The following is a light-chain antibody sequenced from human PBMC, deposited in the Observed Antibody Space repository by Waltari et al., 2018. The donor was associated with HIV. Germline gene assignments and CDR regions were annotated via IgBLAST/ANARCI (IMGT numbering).Light chain of an antibody. CDR2: QDT. CDR1: NIGIKN. Sequence: SYALTQPLSVSVALGQTATITCEGNNIGIKNVHWYQQKPPQAPVLVIYQDTNRPSEIPGRFSGSNSGNTATLTIARAEAGDEADYYCQVWDSNTFVFGGRTKLSVL. CDR3: QVWDSNTFV. V-gene: IGLV3-9*01. J-gene: IGLJ2*01.